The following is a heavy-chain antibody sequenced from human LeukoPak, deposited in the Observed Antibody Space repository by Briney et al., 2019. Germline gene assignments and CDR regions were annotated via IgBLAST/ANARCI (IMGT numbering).Heavy chain of an antibody. CDR2: IYSGGRT. V-gene: IGHV3-66*01. Sequence: GGSLRLSCAASGFTFSSYWMHWVRQAPGKGLEWVSVIYSGGRTYYADSVKGRFTISRDNSKNTLYFQMNSLRAEDTAVYYCARAGPSSSWHQFDYWGQGTLVTVSS. D-gene: IGHD6-13*01. CDR3: ARAGPSSSWHQFDY. J-gene: IGHJ4*02. CDR1: GFTFSSYW.